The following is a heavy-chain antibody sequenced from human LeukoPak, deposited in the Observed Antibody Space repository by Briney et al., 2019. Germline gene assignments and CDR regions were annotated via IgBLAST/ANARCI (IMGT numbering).Heavy chain of an antibody. D-gene: IGHD5-12*01. CDR2: IRYDGSNK. V-gene: IGHV3-30*02. CDR1: GSTFSSYG. J-gene: IGHJ5*02. Sequence: GGSLRLSCAASGSTFSSYGMHWVRQAPGKGLEWVAFIRYDGSNKYYADSVKGRFTTSRDNSKNTLYLQMNSLRAEDTAVYYCAKASSGYDEYNWFDPWGQGTLVTVSS. CDR3: AKASSGYDEYNWFDP.